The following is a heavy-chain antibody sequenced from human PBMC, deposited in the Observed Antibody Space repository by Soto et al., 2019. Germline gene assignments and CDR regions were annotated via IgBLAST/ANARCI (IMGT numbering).Heavy chain of an antibody. CDR2: IYYSGST. CDR3: ARVVASSGFGWFDP. D-gene: IGHD3-22*01. Sequence: PSETLSLTCTVSGGSISSGGYYWSWIRQHPGKGLEWIGYIYYSGSTYYNPSLKSRVTISVDTSKNQFSLKLSSVTAADTAVYYCARVVASSGFGWFDPWGQGTLVTVSS. V-gene: IGHV4-31*03. J-gene: IGHJ5*02. CDR1: GGSISSGGYY.